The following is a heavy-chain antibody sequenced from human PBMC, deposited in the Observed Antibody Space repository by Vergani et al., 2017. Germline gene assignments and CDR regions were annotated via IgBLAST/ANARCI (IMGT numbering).Heavy chain of an antibody. CDR1: GYTFTSYA. CDR3: ARESSGWSQDLDY. V-gene: IGHV1-3*01. CDR2: INAGNGNT. Sequence: QVQLVQSGAEVKKPGASVKVSCKASGYTFTSYAMHWVRQAPGQRLEWMGWINAGNGNTKYSQKFQGRVTISRDTSASTAYMELSSLRSEGTAVYYCARESSGWSQDLDYWGQGTLVTVSS. D-gene: IGHD6-19*01. J-gene: IGHJ4*02.